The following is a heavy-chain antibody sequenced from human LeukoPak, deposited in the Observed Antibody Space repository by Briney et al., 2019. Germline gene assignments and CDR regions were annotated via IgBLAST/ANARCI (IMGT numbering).Heavy chain of an antibody. V-gene: IGHV3-21*01. CDR2: ISSSSSYI. CDR1: GFTFSSYS. CDR3: ARDRELLGFGESYTAYSFDY. D-gene: IGHD3-10*01. J-gene: IGHJ4*02. Sequence: KSGGSLRLSCAASGFTFSSYSMNWVRQAPGKGLEWVSSISSSSSYIYYADSVKGRFTISRDNAKNSLYLQMNSLRAEDTAVYYCARDRELLGFGESYTAYSFDYGAQGPLATVSS.